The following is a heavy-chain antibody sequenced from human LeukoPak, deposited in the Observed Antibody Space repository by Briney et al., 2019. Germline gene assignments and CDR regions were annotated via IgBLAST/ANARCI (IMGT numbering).Heavy chain of an antibody. J-gene: IGHJ4*02. Sequence: GGSLRLSCAASGFTFSNYWMSWVRQDPGKGLEWVANIKPDGSDKYYVDSVKGRFTISRDNAKNSLYLQMNSLRAEDTAVYYCATISVEVCFDYWGQGTLVTVSS. CDR1: GFTFSNYW. V-gene: IGHV3-7*03. D-gene: IGHD2-21*01. CDR3: ATISVEVCFDY. CDR2: IKPDGSDK.